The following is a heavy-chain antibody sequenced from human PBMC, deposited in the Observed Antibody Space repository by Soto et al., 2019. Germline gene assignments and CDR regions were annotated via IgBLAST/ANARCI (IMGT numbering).Heavy chain of an antibody. CDR2: IYYSGST. Sequence: SETLSLTCTVSGGSISSYYWSWIRQPPGKGLEWIGYIYYSGSTNYNPSLKSRVTISVDTSKNQFSLKLSSVTAADTAVYYCARVSYGGNSADYWGQGTLVTVSS. D-gene: IGHD4-17*01. CDR1: GGSISSYY. CDR3: ARVSYGGNSADY. J-gene: IGHJ4*02. V-gene: IGHV4-59*08.